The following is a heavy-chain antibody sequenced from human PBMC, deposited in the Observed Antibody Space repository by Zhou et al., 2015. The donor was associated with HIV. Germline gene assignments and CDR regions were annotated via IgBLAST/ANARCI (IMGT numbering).Heavy chain of an antibody. J-gene: IGHJ6*02. CDR2: IIPIFGTA. CDR3: ARALSSEAFHSSIAARGRYGMDV. Sequence: QVQLVQSGAEVKKPGSSVKVSCKASGGTFSSYAISWVRQAPGQGLEWMGGIIPIFGTANYAQKFQGRVTITADESTSTAYMELSSLRSEDTAVYYCARALSSEAFHSSIAARGRYGMDVWGQGTTVTVSS. CDR1: GGTFSSYA. V-gene: IGHV1-69*12. D-gene: IGHD6-6*01.